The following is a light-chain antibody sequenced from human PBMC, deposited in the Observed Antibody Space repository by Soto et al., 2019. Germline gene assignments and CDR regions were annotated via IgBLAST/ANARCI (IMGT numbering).Light chain of an antibody. CDR2: DAS. V-gene: IGKV1-5*01. J-gene: IGKJ1*01. Sequence: DIQMTQSPSLLSASVGDRVSTTCRASETISHFLNWYQQKPGKAPKLLIYDASSLQSGVPSRFSGSGSGTEFTLTISSLQPDDFATYYYQQYNSYSWTFGQGTKVDI. CDR1: ETISHF. CDR3: QQYNSYSWT.